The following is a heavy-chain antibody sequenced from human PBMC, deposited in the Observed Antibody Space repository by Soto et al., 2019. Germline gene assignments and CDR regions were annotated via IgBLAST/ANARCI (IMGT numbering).Heavy chain of an antibody. D-gene: IGHD3-22*01. Sequence: GGSLRLSCAASGFTFSSYGMHWVRQAPGKGLEWVAVISYDGSNKYYADSVKGRFTISRDNSKNTLYLQMNSLRAEDTAVYYCAKDLGYDSSGYGPGYGMDVWGQGTTVTVSS. CDR2: ISYDGSNK. CDR1: GFTFSSYG. V-gene: IGHV3-30*18. CDR3: AKDLGYDSSGYGPGYGMDV. J-gene: IGHJ6*02.